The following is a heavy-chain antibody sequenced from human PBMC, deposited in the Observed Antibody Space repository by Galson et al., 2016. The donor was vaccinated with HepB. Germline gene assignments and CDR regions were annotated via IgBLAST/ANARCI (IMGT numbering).Heavy chain of an antibody. CDR3: TTVHSSWFYIS. D-gene: IGHD3-10*01. Sequence: SLRLSCAASGFTFSNYWMSWVRQAPGKGLEWVANIKQDGNEKYYVDSVKGRFTISRDNAKNSMYLQMNSLRAEDTAVYYCTTVHSSWFYISWGQGTLVTVSS. CDR1: GFTFSNYW. CDR2: IKQDGNEK. V-gene: IGHV3-7*03. J-gene: IGHJ5*02.